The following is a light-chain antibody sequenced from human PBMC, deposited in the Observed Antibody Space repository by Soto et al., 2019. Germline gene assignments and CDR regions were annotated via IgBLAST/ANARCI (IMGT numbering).Light chain of an antibody. CDR3: QQYNSYWT. CDR2: DAS. CDR1: QSISSW. J-gene: IGKJ1*01. Sequence: DIQMTQSPSTLSASVGDRVTITCRASQSISSWLAWYRQKPGKAPKLLIYDASSLGIGVPSRFSGSGSGTEFTLTIGSLQPDHFATYYCQQYNSYWTFGQGTKVEI. V-gene: IGKV1-5*01.